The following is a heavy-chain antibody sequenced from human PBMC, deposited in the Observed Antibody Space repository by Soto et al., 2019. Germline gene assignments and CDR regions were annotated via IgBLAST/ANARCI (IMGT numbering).Heavy chain of an antibody. Sequence: GGSLRLSCAASGFTFSSYAMSWVRQAPGKALEWVSAISGSGGSTYYADSVKGRFTISRDNSKNTLYLQMNSLRAEDTAVYYCAKSGYSGYDYPLNYYYYYGMDVWGQGTTVTVS. CDR2: ISGSGGST. CDR1: GFTFSSYA. V-gene: IGHV3-23*01. D-gene: IGHD5-12*01. CDR3: AKSGYSGYDYPLNYYYYYGMDV. J-gene: IGHJ6*02.